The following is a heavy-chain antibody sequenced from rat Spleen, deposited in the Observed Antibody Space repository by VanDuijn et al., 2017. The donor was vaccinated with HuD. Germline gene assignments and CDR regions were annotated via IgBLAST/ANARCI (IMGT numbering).Heavy chain of an antibody. CDR2: ISTGGGST. V-gene: IGHV5-19*01. J-gene: IGHJ2*01. CDR3: TTAFGTEAPLR. CDR1: GFTLSDYV. D-gene: IGHD1-11*01. Sequence: EVQLVESGGGLVQPGRSLKLSCAASGFTLSDYVMHWIRQAPTKGLEWVAYISTGGGSTYYRDSVKGRFTISRDNAKSTLYQQMDSLRSEDTATYYCTTAFGTEAPLRWGQGVMVTVSS.